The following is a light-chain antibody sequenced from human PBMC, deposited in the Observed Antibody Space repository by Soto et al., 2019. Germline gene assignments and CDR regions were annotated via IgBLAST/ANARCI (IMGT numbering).Light chain of an antibody. V-gene: IGLV2-14*01. CDR1: GSDVGGYNY. CDR3: SSYTSSSTRV. CDR2: DVT. Sequence: QSVLTLPASVSGSPGQSISISCTGTGSDVGGYNYVSWYQQHPGKAPKLMVYDVTNRPSGVSNRFSGSKSGNTASLTISGLQAEDEADYYCSSYTSSSTRVFGTGTKVTVL. J-gene: IGLJ1*01.